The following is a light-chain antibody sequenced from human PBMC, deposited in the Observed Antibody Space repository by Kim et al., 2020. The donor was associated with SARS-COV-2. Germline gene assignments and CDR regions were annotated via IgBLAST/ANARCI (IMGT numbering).Light chain of an antibody. CDR3: QAWDSSTWG. CDR1: KLGDKY. Sequence: VSPGQTASITCSGDKLGDKYACWYQQKPGQSPVLVIYQDSKRPSGIPERFSGSNSGNTATLTISGTQAMDEADYYCQAWDSSTWGFGGGTQLTVL. CDR2: QDS. J-gene: IGLJ3*02. V-gene: IGLV3-1*01.